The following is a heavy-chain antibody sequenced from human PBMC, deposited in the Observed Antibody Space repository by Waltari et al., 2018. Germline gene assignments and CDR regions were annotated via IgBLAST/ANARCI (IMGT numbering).Heavy chain of an antibody. J-gene: IGHJ3*02. CDR2: INAGNGNT. CDR1: GYTFTSYA. CDR3: ARERIAARPEAFDI. D-gene: IGHD6-6*01. Sequence: QVQLVQSGAEVKKPGASVKVSCKASGYTFTSYAMHWVRQAPGQRLEWMGWINAGNGNTKYSQKFQGRVTITRDTSASTAYMELSSLRSEDTAVYYCARERIAARPEAFDIWGQGTMVTVSS. V-gene: IGHV1-3*01.